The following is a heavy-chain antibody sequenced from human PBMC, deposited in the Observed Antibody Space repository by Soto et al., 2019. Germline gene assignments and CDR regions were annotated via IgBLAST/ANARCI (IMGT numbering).Heavy chain of an antibody. CDR1: GFTFSSYS. CDR3: ARVRGSYQSDC. D-gene: IGHD1-26*01. J-gene: IGHJ4*02. V-gene: IGHV3-48*02. Sequence: GGSLRLSCAASGFTFSSYSMNWVRQAPGKGLEWVSYISTSDITIYYADSVKGRFTISRDNAKNSLYLQMNSLRDDDTAVYYCARVRGSYQSDCWGQGTLVTVPS. CDR2: ISTSDITI.